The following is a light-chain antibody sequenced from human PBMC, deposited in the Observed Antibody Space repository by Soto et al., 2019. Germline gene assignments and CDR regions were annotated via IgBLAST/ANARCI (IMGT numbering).Light chain of an antibody. J-gene: IGLJ1*01. V-gene: IGLV1-40*01. Sequence: QSVLTQPPSVSGAPGQRVTISCTGSSSNIGAGYDVHWYQQLPGTAPKLLIYGNSNRPSGVPDRFSGSKSGTSASLAITGFQAEYEADYYCQSYDSSLNGRVFGTGTKLTVL. CDR3: QSYDSSLNGRV. CDR1: SSNIGAGYD. CDR2: GNS.